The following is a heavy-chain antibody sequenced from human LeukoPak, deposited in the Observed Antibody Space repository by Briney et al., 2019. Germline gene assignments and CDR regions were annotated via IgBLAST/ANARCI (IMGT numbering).Heavy chain of an antibody. D-gene: IGHD5/OR15-5a*01. J-gene: IGHJ6*03. CDR1: FTFSDYA. V-gene: IGHV3-23*01. Sequence: GGSLRLSCEFTFSDYAVSWVRQAPGKGLEWVSTISGRGDSTYYADSVKGRFTVSRDNSKNTVFLQMNSLGADDTAVYYCAKCLRSGHRPVYTCYYMDVWGKGTTVTVSS. CDR2: ISGRGDST. CDR3: AKCLRSGHRPVYTCYYMDV.